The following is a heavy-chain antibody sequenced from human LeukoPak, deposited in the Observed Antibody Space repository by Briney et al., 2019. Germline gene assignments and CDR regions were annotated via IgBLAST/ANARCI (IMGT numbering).Heavy chain of an antibody. Sequence: GSLRLSCAASGLTFSSHWMHWVRQAPGKGLVWVSRITNDGSSTTYTDSVKGRFTISRDNAKNSLYLQMNSLRAEDTAVYYCARNYYDSSGYYICGVDYWGQGTLVTVSS. CDR1: GLTFSSHW. V-gene: IGHV3-74*01. CDR3: ARNYYDSSGYYICGVDY. J-gene: IGHJ4*02. D-gene: IGHD3-22*01. CDR2: ITNDGSST.